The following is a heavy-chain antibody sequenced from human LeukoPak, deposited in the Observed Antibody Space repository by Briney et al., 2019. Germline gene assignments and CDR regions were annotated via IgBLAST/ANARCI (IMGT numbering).Heavy chain of an antibody. D-gene: IGHD5-24*01. V-gene: IGHV3-30*04. CDR1: AFTFSSYA. Sequence: GVSMRLSGTASAFTFSSYAMHRVRQAPRKGLKSVAVISYDGSNKYYAGSVKGRFTSSRDNSKNTLYLQMNSLRAEDTAVYYCARRRGDMTTIPDYHYYYMDVWGKGTTVTVSS. J-gene: IGHJ6*03. CDR2: ISYDGSNK. CDR3: ARRRGDMTTIPDYHYYYMDV.